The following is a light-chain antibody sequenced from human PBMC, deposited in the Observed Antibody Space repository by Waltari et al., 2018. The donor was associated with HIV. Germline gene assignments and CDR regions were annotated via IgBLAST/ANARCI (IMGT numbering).Light chain of an antibody. J-gene: IGKJ4*01. CDR3: QQYYSTPPT. Sequence: DIVMTQSPDSLAVSLGERATINCKSSPSVLYSSNNKNYLAWYQQKPGQPPKLLIYWASTRESGVPDRISGSGSGTDFTLTINSLQAEDVALYFCQQYYSTPPTFGGGTKVEIK. V-gene: IGKV4-1*01. CDR1: PSVLYSSNNKNY. CDR2: WAS.